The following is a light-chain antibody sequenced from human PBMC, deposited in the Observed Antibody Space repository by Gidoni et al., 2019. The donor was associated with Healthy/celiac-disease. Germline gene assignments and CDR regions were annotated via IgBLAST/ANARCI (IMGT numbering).Light chain of an antibody. CDR3: QQYGSSPLYT. CDR2: GAS. CDR1: QSVSSSY. Sequence: ELVLTQSPVTLSLSPGERATLSCRASQSVSSSYLAWYQQKPGQAPTLLIYGASSRATGIPDRFSGSGSGTDFTLTISRLEPEDFAVYYCQQYGSSPLYTFGQXTKLEIK. J-gene: IGKJ2*01. V-gene: IGKV3-20*01.